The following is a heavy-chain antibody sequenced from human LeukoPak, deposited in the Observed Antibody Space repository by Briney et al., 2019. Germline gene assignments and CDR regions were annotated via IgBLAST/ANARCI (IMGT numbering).Heavy chain of an antibody. D-gene: IGHD3-22*01. Sequence: SETLSLTCAVYGGSFSGYYWSWIRQPPGKGLEWIGETNHSGSTNYNPSLKSRVTISVDTSKNQFSLKLSSVTAADTAVYYCARGVYYYDSSGPYYYYMDVWGKGTTVTVSS. CDR3: ARGVYYYDSSGPYYYYMDV. V-gene: IGHV4-34*01. CDR2: TNHSGST. J-gene: IGHJ6*03. CDR1: GGSFSGYY.